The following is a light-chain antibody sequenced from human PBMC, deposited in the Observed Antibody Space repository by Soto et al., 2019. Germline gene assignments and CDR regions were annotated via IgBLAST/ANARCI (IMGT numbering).Light chain of an antibody. Sequence: QSVLTQPPSVSGAPGQRVTISCTGSSSNIGAGYDVHWYQQLPGTAPKLLIYGNSNRPSGVPERFSGSKSGTSASLAITGLQAEDEADYECQSYDSSMSGHVVFGGGTKLTVL. J-gene: IGLJ2*01. V-gene: IGLV1-40*01. CDR1: SSNIGAGYD. CDR2: GNS. CDR3: QSYDSSMSGHVV.